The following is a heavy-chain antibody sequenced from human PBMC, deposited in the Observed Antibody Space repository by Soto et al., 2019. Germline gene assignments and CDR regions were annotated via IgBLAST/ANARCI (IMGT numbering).Heavy chain of an antibody. Sequence: QVQLVQSGAEVKKPGSSVKVSCKASGGTFSSYAISWVRQAPGQGLEWMGGIIPIFGTANYAQKFQGRVTITADESTSTAYMELSSLRSEDTSGYYCARDSEEMATITRYFDLWGRGTLVTVSS. V-gene: IGHV1-69*01. J-gene: IGHJ2*01. CDR1: GGTFSSYA. CDR3: ARDSEEMATITRYFDL. CDR2: IIPIFGTA. D-gene: IGHD5-12*01.